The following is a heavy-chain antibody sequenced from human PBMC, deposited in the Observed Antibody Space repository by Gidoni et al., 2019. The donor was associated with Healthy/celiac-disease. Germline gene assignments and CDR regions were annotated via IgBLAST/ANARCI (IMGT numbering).Heavy chain of an antibody. CDR1: GGTFSSYT. J-gene: IGHJ4*02. Sequence: QVQLVQSGAEVKKPGSSVKVSCKASGGTFSSYTISWVRQAPGQGLEWMGRIIPILGIANYAQKFQGRVTITADKSTSTAYMELSSLRSEDTAVYYCARGDGSGWYHGMAFDYWGQGTLVTVSS. D-gene: IGHD6-19*01. V-gene: IGHV1-69*02. CDR3: ARGDGSGWYHGMAFDY. CDR2: IIPILGIA.